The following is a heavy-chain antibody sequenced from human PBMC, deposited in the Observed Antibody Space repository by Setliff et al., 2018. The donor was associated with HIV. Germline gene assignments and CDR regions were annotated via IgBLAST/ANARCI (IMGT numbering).Heavy chain of an antibody. CDR3: ARDGPHCITSSCPGAWFDP. J-gene: IGHJ5*02. V-gene: IGHV4-59*12. CDR2: IYASGST. Sequence: PSETLSLTCAVSGGSMSSYYWSWIRQTPGKGLEWIGYIYASGSTKYNPSLESRVTISVDTSKNQFSRKLSSVTAADTAVYYCARDGPHCITSSCPGAWFDPWGQGTLVTVSS. D-gene: IGHD2-2*01. CDR1: GGSMSSYY.